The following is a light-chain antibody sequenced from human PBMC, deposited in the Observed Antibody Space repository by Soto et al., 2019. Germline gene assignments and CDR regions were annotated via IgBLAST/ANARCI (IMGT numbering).Light chain of an antibody. Sequence: PGERATLSCRASQSISHFLAWYQQKPGQAPRLLIYGSSNRATGIPARFSGSASGTDFTLTISSLEPEDFAVYYCQQRSNWPGTFGPGTKVDIK. CDR3: QQRSNWPGT. V-gene: IGKV3-11*01. J-gene: IGKJ3*01. CDR1: QSISHF. CDR2: GSS.